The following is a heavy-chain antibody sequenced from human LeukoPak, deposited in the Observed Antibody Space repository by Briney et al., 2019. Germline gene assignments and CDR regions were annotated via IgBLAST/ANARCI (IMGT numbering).Heavy chain of an antibody. J-gene: IGHJ4*02. CDR2: INTGNGNT. Sequence: ASVKVSCKASGYTFTGFTIHWVRQAPGQRLEWMGWINTGNGNTKYSQKFQGRVTITRDTTASTAYVELSSLRSEDTAIYYCARVNGYSFDYWGQGALVTVSS. CDR1: GYTFTGFT. CDR3: ARVNGYSFDY. D-gene: IGHD2-8*01. V-gene: IGHV1-3*04.